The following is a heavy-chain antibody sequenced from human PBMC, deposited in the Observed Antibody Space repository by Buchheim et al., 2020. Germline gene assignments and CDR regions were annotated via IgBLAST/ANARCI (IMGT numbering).Heavy chain of an antibody. V-gene: IGHV4-39*01. CDR2: IYYSGST. CDR1: GGSISSSSYY. D-gene: IGHD2-2*01. J-gene: IGHJ4*02. Sequence: QVQLQESGPGLVKPSQTLSLTCTVSGGSISSSSYYWGWIRQPPGKGLEWIGSIYYSGSTYYNPSLKSRVTISVDTSKNQFSLKLSSVTAADTAVYYCARHVIRYCSSTSCYGATYFDYWGQGTL. CDR3: ARHVIRYCSSTSCYGATYFDY.